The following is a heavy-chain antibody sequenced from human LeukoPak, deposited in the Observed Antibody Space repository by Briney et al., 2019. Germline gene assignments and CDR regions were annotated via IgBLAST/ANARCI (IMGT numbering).Heavy chain of an antibody. V-gene: IGHV4-30-2*01. CDR1: GGSINSGGYS. J-gene: IGHJ3*02. Sequence: SQTLSLTCAVSGGSINSGGYSWSWIRQPPGKGLEWIGYIYHSGSTYYNPSLKSRVTISVDRSKNQFSLKLSSVTAADTAVYYCAREGGYPYDAFDIWGQGTMVTVSS. D-gene: IGHD5-12*01. CDR3: AREGGYPYDAFDI. CDR2: IYHSGST.